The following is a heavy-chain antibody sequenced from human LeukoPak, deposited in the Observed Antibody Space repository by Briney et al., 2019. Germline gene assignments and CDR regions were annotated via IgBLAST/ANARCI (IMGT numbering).Heavy chain of an antibody. CDR3: ARDRFSYYDILTGYHAFDI. J-gene: IGHJ3*02. Sequence: PSETLSLTCTVYGGSFSGYYWSWIRQPPGKGLEWIGEINHSGSTNYNPSLKSRVTISVDTSKNQFSLKLSSVTAADTAVYYCARDRFSYYDILTGYHAFDIWGQGTMVTVSS. CDR1: GGSFSGYY. D-gene: IGHD3-9*01. V-gene: IGHV4-34*01. CDR2: INHSGST.